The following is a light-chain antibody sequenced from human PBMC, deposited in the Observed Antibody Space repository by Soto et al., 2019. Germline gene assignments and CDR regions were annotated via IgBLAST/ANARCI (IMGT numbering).Light chain of an antibody. Sequence: DIQMTQSPSTLSASVRDRVTITCRASQSISSWLAWYQQKPGKAPKLLIYKASSLESGVPSRFRGSGSGTEFTLTISSLQPDDFATYYCQQYNSYPLTFGGGTKVEIK. CDR3: QQYNSYPLT. CDR2: KAS. J-gene: IGKJ4*01. CDR1: QSISSW. V-gene: IGKV1-5*03.